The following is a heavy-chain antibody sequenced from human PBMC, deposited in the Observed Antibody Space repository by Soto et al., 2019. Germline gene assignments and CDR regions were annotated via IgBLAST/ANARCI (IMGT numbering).Heavy chain of an antibody. D-gene: IGHD2-21*02. V-gene: IGHV4-39*01. CDR2: IYYSGST. CDR3: ARTTLVGAVVTDY. J-gene: IGHJ4*02. CDR1: GGSISSSSYY. Sequence: SETLSLTCTVSGGSISSSSYYWGWIRQPPGKGLEWIGSIYYSGSTYYNPSLKSRVTISVDTSKNQFSLKLSSVTAADTAVYYCARTTLVGAVVTDYWGQGTLVTVSS.